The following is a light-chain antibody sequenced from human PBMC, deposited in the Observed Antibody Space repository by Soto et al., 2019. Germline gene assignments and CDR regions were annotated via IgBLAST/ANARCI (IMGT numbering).Light chain of an antibody. CDR3: QQCDAWYP. J-gene: IGKJ2*01. V-gene: IGKV1-5*03. Sequence: DIQMTQSPSTLSASVGDRVTNTCRASQNSNTWLAWYQQKPGKAPNLLIYKASTTASGVPSRFSGSGSGTEFTLTISRLQAGDFATYFCQQCDAWYPFGQGTKLELK. CDR1: QNSNTW. CDR2: KAS.